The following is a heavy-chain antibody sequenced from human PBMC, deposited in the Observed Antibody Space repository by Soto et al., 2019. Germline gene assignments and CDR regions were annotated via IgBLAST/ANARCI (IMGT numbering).Heavy chain of an antibody. CDR2: ISSRNSYI. CDR1: GFTFSSYS. CDR3: AREVGLAASGTGSSYYYGMDV. D-gene: IGHD6-13*01. Sequence: LSCAASGFTFSSYSMTWVRQAPGKGLEWASSISSRNSYIYYADSVKGRVTISRDDPNNSLYLQMNSLRAGDTAIYYCAREVGLAASGTGSSYYYGMDVWGQGTTVTVSS. V-gene: IGHV3-21*03. J-gene: IGHJ6*02.